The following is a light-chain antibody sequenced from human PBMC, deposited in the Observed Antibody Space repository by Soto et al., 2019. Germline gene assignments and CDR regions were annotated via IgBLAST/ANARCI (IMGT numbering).Light chain of an antibody. CDR3: QQHSHWPPWT. CDR1: SIH. J-gene: IGKJ1*01. Sequence: SIHLAWYQQKPGQAPRLLIYDTSTRATGIPDRFSGSGSGTDFTLTISNLEPEDFAVYYCQQHSHWPPWTFGQGTKVDIK. V-gene: IGKV3-11*01. CDR2: DTS.